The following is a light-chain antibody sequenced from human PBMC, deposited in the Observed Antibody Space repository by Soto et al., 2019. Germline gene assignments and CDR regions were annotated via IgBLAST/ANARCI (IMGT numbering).Light chain of an antibody. V-gene: IGLV2-8*01. CDR2: EVS. J-gene: IGLJ2*01. Sequence: QSALTQPPSASGSPGQSVTISCTGTSSDVGGYNYVSWYQQQSGKAPKLMIYEVSKRPSGVPDRFSGSKSGSTASLTVSGLQAEDEADYYCSSYAGSNTVVFGGGTKVTVL. CDR1: SSDVGGYNY. CDR3: SSYAGSNTVV.